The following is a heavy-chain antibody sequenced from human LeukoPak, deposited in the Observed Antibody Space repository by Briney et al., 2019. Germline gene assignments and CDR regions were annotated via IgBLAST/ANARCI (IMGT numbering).Heavy chain of an antibody. CDR2: IRNDDSHR. CDR3: AKLGDGYNFLDY. D-gene: IGHD5-24*01. J-gene: IGHJ4*02. CDR1: GFSFSNHG. V-gene: IGHV3-30*02. Sequence: GGSLRLSCAASGFSFSNHGMHWVRQAPGNGLEWVAHIRNDDSHRYYVDSVKGRFTISGDNSKNTLYLQMSSLRPEDTGLYYCAKLGDGYNFLDYWGQGTLVTVSS.